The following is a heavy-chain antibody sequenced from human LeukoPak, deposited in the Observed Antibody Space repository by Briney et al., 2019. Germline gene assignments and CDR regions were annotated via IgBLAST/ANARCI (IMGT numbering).Heavy chain of an antibody. Sequence: SETLSLTCTVSGYSISSGYYWGWIRQPPGKGLQWIGSIYHSGSTYYNPSLKSRVTISVDTSKNQFSLKLSSVTAADTAVYYCARGGIGELLVWGRGTLVTVSS. CDR3: ARGGIGELLV. CDR2: IYHSGST. CDR1: GYSISSGYY. V-gene: IGHV4-38-2*02. D-gene: IGHD3-10*01. J-gene: IGHJ4*02.